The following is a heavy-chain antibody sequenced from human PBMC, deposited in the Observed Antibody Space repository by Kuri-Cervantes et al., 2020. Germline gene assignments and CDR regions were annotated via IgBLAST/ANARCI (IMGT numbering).Heavy chain of an antibody. J-gene: IGHJ5*02. D-gene: IGHD3-10*01. V-gene: IGHV1-2*02. CDR2: INPNSGGT. Sequence: ASVKVSCKASGYTFTGYYMHWVRQAPGQGLEWMGWINPNSGGTNYAQKFQGRVTMTRDTSIGTAYMELSRLRSDDTAVYYCAREALSPLLWSSGSGWFDPWGQGTLVTVSS. CDR1: GYTFTGYY. CDR3: AREALSPLLWSSGSGWFDP.